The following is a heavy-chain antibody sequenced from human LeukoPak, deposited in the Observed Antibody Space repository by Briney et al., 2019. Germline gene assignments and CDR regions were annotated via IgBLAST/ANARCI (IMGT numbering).Heavy chain of an antibody. J-gene: IGHJ6*04. D-gene: IGHD2-2*02. CDR2: ISAYNGNT. Sequence: ASVKVSCKASGYTFTSYGISWVRQAPGQGLEWMGWISAYNGNTNYAQRLQGRVTMTTDISTSTAYMELRSLRSDDTAVYYCARLTVPAAIRYYYYGMDVWGEGTTVTVSS. CDR3: ARLTVPAAIRYYYYGMDV. V-gene: IGHV1-18*01. CDR1: GYTFTSYG.